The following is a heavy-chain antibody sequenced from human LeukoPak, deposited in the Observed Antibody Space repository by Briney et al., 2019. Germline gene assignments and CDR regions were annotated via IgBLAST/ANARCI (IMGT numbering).Heavy chain of an antibody. CDR1: GYSLTEVS. D-gene: IGHD2-2*01. J-gene: IGHJ6*03. CDR2: IIPIFGTA. V-gene: IGHV1-69*05. CDR3: ARDHCSSTSCAGRDYYYYMDV. Sequence: SVKVSCKVSGYSLTEVSMHWVRQAPGQGLEWMGGIIPIFGTANYAQKFQGRVTITTDESTSTAYIELSSLRSEDTAVYYCARDHCSSTSCAGRDYYYYMDVWGKGTTVTVSS.